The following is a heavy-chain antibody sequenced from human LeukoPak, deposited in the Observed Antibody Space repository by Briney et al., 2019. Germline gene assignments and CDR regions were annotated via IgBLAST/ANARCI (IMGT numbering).Heavy chain of an antibody. Sequence: GESLKISCKGSGYRFTSYWIGWVRQMPGKGLECMGLIYPGDSDTRYSPSFRGQVTISADKSISTAYLQWSSLKASDTAMYYCAIGGDSSTSCYRCFNSWGQGTLVTVSS. D-gene: IGHD2-2*01. CDR2: IYPGDSDT. J-gene: IGHJ4*02. CDR3: AIGGDSSTSCYRCFNS. V-gene: IGHV5-51*01. CDR1: GYRFTSYW.